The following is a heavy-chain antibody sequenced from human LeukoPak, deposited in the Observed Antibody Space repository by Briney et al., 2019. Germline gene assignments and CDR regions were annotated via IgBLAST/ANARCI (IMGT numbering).Heavy chain of an antibody. J-gene: IGHJ4*02. V-gene: IGHV3-9*03. CDR3: AKDIGHGVAGTEFDY. CDR1: GFTFDDYA. D-gene: IGHD6-19*01. Sequence: GRSLRLSCAASGFTFDDYAMHWVRQAPGKGLEWVSGISWNSGSIGYADSVKGRFTISRDNAKNSLYLQMNSLRAEDMALYYCAKDIGHGVAGTEFDYWGQGTLVTVSS. CDR2: ISWNSGSI.